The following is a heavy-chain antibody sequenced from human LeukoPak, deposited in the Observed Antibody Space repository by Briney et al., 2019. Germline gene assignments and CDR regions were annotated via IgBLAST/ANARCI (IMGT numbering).Heavy chain of an antibody. CDR2: IYHSGST. J-gene: IGHJ4*02. D-gene: IGHD1-26*01. V-gene: IGHV4-38-2*02. Sequence: SETLSLTCTVSGYSITCGYYWGWIRQPPGKGLEWIGSIYHSGSTFYNPSLKSRVTISVDPSKNQFSLKLSSVIVADTAVYYCARDPGRYSGSLYWGQGTLVTVSS. CDR1: GYSITCGYY. CDR3: ARDPGRYSGSLY.